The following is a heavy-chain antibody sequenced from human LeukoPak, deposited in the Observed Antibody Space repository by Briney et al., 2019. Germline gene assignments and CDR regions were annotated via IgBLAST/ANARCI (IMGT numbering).Heavy chain of an antibody. CDR2: ISGSGGTT. CDR3: ARERGSSGGNTNGYFDY. CDR1: GFTFSNYA. D-gene: IGHD4-23*01. J-gene: IGHJ4*02. V-gene: IGHV3-23*01. Sequence: GGSLRLSCAASGFTFSNYAMSWVRQAPGKGLEWVSVISGSGGTTYSADSVKGRFTISRDNSKNTLYLQMNSLRAEDTAAYYCARERGSSGGNTNGYFDYWGQGALVTVSP.